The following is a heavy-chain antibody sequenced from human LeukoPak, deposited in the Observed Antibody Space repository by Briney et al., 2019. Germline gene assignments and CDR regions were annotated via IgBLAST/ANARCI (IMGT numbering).Heavy chain of an antibody. J-gene: IGHJ4*02. V-gene: IGHV3-48*03. CDR1: GFTFSSYE. CDR2: ISASSSTI. CDR3: ARSKWFGELLFDY. Sequence: PGGSLRLSCVASGFTFSSYEMNWVRQAPGRGLEWVSSISASSSTIYYANSVNGRFTISRDNSNTTLYLQINSLRAEDTAVYYCARSKWFGELLFDYWGQGTLVTVSS. D-gene: IGHD3-10*01.